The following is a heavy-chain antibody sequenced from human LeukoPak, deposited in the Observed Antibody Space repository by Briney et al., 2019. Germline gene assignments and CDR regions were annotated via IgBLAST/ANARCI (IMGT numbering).Heavy chain of an antibody. V-gene: IGHV4-30-4*01. CDR3: ARDITYGSGSYYNLLDY. CDR2: IYYSGST. Sequence: PSETLSLTCTVSGGSISSGDYYWSWIRQPPGKGLEWIGYIYYSGSTYYNPSLKSRVTISVDTSKNQFSLKLSSVTAADTAVYYCARDITYGSGSYYNLLDYWGQGTLVTVSS. CDR1: GGSISSGDYY. J-gene: IGHJ4*02. D-gene: IGHD3-10*01.